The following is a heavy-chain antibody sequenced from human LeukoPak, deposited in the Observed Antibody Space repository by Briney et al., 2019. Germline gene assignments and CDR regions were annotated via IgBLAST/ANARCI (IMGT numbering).Heavy chain of an antibody. Sequence: SETLSLTCTVSGGSISSYYWSWIRQPPGKGLERIGYIYYSGSTNYNPSLKSRVTISVDTSKNQFSLKLSSVTAADTAVYYCARDSSSWYMRWAEYFQHWGQGTLVTVSS. D-gene: IGHD6-13*01. CDR2: IYYSGST. CDR1: GGSISSYY. J-gene: IGHJ1*01. CDR3: ARDSSSWYMRWAEYFQH. V-gene: IGHV4-59*01.